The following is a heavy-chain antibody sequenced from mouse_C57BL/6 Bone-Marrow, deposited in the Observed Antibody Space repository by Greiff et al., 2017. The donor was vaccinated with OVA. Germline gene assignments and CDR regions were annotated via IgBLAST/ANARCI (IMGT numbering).Heavy chain of an antibody. J-gene: IGHJ1*03. V-gene: IGHV14-4*01. CDR2: IDPENGDT. Sequence: EVKLMESGAELVRPGASVKLSCTASGFNIKDDYMHWVKQRPEQGLEWIGWIDPENGDTEYASKFQGKATITADTSSNTAYLQLSSLTSEDTAVYYCTTGTRDFDVWGTGTTVTVSS. CDR3: TTGTRDFDV. D-gene: IGHD3-3*01. CDR1: GFNIKDDY.